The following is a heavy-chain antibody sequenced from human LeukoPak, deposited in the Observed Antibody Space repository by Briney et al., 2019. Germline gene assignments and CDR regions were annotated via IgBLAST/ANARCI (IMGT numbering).Heavy chain of an antibody. CDR2: IYYSGST. CDR1: GGSISSYY. D-gene: IGHD3-9*01. CDR3: ARADDILGYYYYYGMDV. Sequence: SETLSLTCTVSGGSISSYYWSWTRQPPGKGLEWIGYIYYSGSTNYNPSLKSRVTISVDTSKNQFSLKLSSVTAADTAVYYCARADDILGYYYYYGMDVWGQGTTVTVSS. V-gene: IGHV4-59*01. J-gene: IGHJ6*02.